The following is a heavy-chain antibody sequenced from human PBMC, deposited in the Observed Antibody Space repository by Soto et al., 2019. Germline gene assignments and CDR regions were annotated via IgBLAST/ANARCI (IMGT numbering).Heavy chain of an antibody. CDR2: ISSISYK. D-gene: IGHD5-12*01. Sequence: GGSLRLSCAASGFTFSSYTMNWVRQAPGKGLEWFSSISSISYKHYADSVKGRFTISRDNAKNSLYLQMNSLRAEDTAVYYCARDRRDGYNFDYWGQGTLVTVSS. CDR3: ARDRRDGYNFDY. CDR1: GFTFSSYT. V-gene: IGHV3-21*01. J-gene: IGHJ4*02.